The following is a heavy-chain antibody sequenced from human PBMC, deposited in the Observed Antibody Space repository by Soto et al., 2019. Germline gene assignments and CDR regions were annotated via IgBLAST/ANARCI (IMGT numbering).Heavy chain of an antibody. D-gene: IGHD2-15*01. CDR2: ISAYNGNT. CDR1: GYTFTSYG. Sequence: QVQLEQSGAEVKKPGASVKVSCKASGYTFTSYGISWVRQAPGQGLERMGWISAYNGNTNYAQKLQGRVTMTTDTTTSTDYMELRSLRSDDTDVYYCARDRVVAATPGLDDYWGQGTLVTVSS. V-gene: IGHV1-18*01. CDR3: ARDRVVAATPGLDDY. J-gene: IGHJ4*02.